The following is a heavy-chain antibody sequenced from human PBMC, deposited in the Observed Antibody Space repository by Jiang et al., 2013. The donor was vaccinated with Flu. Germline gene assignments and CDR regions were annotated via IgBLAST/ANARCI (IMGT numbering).Heavy chain of an antibody. V-gene: IGHV3-23*01. J-gene: IGHJ4*02. CDR3: ARKRDIVVADSYFAY. Sequence: ALVQPGGSLRLSCAASGFTFISYDMGWVRQPPGKGLEWVSTSGGGGSTTYYSDSVRGRFTISRDNSKNTLYLQMNSLRAEDTAVYYCARKRDIVVADSYFAYWGQGTLVTVSS. D-gene: IGHD5-12*01. CDR1: GFTFISYD. CDR2: SGGGGSTT.